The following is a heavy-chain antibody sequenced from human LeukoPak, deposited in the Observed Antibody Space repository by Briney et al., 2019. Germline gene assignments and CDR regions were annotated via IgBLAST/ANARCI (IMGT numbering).Heavy chain of an antibody. Sequence: SSKTLSLTCAVYGGSFSGYYWSWIRQPPGKGLEWIGEINHSGSTNYNPSLKSRVTISVDTSKNQFSLKLSSVTAADTAVYYCARGRRQDYWGQGTLVTVSS. J-gene: IGHJ4*02. CDR1: GGSFSGYY. V-gene: IGHV4-34*01. CDR3: ARGRRQDY. D-gene: IGHD1-14*01. CDR2: INHSGST.